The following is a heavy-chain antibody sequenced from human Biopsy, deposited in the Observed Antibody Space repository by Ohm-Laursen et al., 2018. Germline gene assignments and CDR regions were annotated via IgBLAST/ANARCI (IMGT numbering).Heavy chain of an antibody. CDR3: ARADPPLFYYGSGSSNWFDP. V-gene: IGHV1-2*02. J-gene: IGHJ5*02. D-gene: IGHD3-10*01. CDR2: IDTINGGA. CDR1: GYTFTDYY. Sequence: LVKVSCKASGYTFTDYYVHWVRQAPGHGLEWMGWIDTINGGARYAQKFQGRVTMTRDTSISTAYMELSSLRSEDTAVYFCARADPPLFYYGSGSSNWFDPWGQGTLVTVPS.